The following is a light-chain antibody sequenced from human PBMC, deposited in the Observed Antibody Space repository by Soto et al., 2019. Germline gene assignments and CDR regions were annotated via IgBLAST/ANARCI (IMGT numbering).Light chain of an antibody. CDR1: QSLSGW. CDR3: QQYHTDSYT. V-gene: IGKV1-5*01. Sequence: DIQMTQSPSTVSASVGDRVTITCRASQSLSGWLAWYQQKPGKAPKLLISDASDLESGVPSRFSCSGSGTEFTLTISSLQPDDFATYYCQQYHTDSYTFGQGTKLEIK. CDR2: DAS. J-gene: IGKJ2*01.